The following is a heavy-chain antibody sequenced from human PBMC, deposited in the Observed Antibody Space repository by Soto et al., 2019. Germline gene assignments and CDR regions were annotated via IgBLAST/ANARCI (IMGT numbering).Heavy chain of an antibody. D-gene: IGHD2-2*01. V-gene: IGHV4-31*03. Sequence: QVHLQESGPGLAKPSQTLSLTCTVSGGSISRGGYHWSWIRQHPGKGLEWIGYIYYTGSTYYDPSLKSRLTISVDTSKNQFSLRLTSVTAADTAVYYCARLLSSTSNFDYWGQGTLVTVSS. CDR2: IYYTGST. CDR1: GGSISRGGYH. J-gene: IGHJ4*02. CDR3: ARLLSSTSNFDY.